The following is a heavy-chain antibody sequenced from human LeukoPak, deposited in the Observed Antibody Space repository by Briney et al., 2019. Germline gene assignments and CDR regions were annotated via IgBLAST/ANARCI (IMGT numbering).Heavy chain of an antibody. CDR3: ARHRPYYDILTGYLPTEGFDP. CDR2: IYYSGST. V-gene: IGHV4-59*08. J-gene: IGHJ5*02. D-gene: IGHD3-9*01. Sequence: SETLSLTCTVSGDSISSYYWSWIRQPPGKGLEWIGYIYYSGSTNYNPSLKSRVTISVDTSKNQFSLKLSSVTAADTAVYYCARHRPYYDILTGYLPTEGFDPWGQGTLVTVSS. CDR1: GDSISSYY.